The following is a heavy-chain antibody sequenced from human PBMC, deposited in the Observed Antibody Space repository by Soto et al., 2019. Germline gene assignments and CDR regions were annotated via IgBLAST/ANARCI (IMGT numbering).Heavy chain of an antibody. D-gene: IGHD6-6*01. V-gene: IGHV1-69*13. CDR1: GGTFSSYA. CDR2: IIPIFGTA. CDR3: ARDRSIAARQEDYYGMDV. Sequence: SVKVSCKASGGTFSSYAISWVRQAPGQGLEWMGGIIPIFGTANYAQKFQGRVTITADESTSTAYMELSSLRSEDTAVYYCARDRSIAARQEDYYGMDVWGHGTTVTVSS. J-gene: IGHJ6*02.